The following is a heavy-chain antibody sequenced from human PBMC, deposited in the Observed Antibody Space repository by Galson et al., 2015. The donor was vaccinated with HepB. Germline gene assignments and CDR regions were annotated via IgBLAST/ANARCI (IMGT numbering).Heavy chain of an antibody. CDR1: GGTFSSYA. Sequence: SVKVSCKASGGTFSSYAISWVRQAPGQGLEWMGGIIPIFGTANYAQKFQGRVTITADESTSAAYMELGSLRSEDTAVYYCARALGQYYYDSSGLAYNWFDPWGQGTLVTVSS. CDR3: ARALGQYYYDSSGLAYNWFDP. D-gene: IGHD3-22*01. CDR2: IIPIFGTA. V-gene: IGHV1-69*13. J-gene: IGHJ5*02.